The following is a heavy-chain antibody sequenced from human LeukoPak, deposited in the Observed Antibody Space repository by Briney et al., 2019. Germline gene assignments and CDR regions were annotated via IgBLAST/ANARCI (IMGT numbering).Heavy chain of an antibody. CDR2: ISAYNGNT. CDR3: ARGITMVRDRGDGYYYMDV. V-gene: IGHV1-18*01. D-gene: IGHD3-10*01. Sequence: GASVKVSCKASGYTFTSYGISWVRQAPGQGLEWMGWISAYNGNTNYAQKLQGRVTMTTDTSTSTAYMELRSLRSDDTAVYYCARGITMVRDRGDGYYYMDVWGKGTTVTVSS. J-gene: IGHJ6*03. CDR1: GYTFTSYG.